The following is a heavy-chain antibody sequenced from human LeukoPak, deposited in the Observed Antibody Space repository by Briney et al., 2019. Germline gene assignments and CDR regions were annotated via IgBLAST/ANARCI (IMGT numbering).Heavy chain of an antibody. Sequence: ASVKVSCKASGGTFSSYAISWVRQATGQGLEWMGWMNPNSGNTGYAQKFQGRVTITRNTSISTAYMELSSLRSEGTAVYYCAREMWRYYYGSGEGWFDPWGQGTLVTVSS. CDR3: AREMWRYYYGSGEGWFDP. CDR1: GGTFSSYA. D-gene: IGHD3-10*01. J-gene: IGHJ5*02. CDR2: MNPNSGNT. V-gene: IGHV1-8*03.